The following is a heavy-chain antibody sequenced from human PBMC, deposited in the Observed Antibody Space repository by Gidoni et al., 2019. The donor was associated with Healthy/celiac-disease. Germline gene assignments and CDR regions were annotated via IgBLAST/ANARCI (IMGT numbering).Heavy chain of an antibody. D-gene: IGHD3-10*01. V-gene: IGHV4-31*03. CDR1: GGSISSGGYY. CDR3: ARVVGPLYYYGSGTYFDY. Sequence: QVQLQESGPGLVKPSQTLSLTCTVSGGSISSGGYYCSWIRQHPGKGLEWVGYIYSRGSTYYNPALKSRVTISVDTSKNQFSLKLSSVTAADTAVYYCARVVGPLYYYGSGTYFDYWGQGTLVTVSS. J-gene: IGHJ4*02. CDR2: IYSRGST.